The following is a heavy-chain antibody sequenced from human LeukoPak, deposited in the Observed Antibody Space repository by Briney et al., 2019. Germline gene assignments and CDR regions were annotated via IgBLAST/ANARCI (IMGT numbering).Heavy chain of an antibody. CDR1: GGSISSYY. J-gene: IGHJ4*02. CDR2: ISYSGST. Sequence: PSETLSLTCTVSGGSISSYYWNWIRQPPGKGLEWIGYISYSGSTKYNPSLKSRVTMSVDTSKNQFSLKLSSVTAADTAVYYCAREVSGAGHFGYWGQGTPVTVSS. CDR3: AREVSGAGHFGY. D-gene: IGHD6-13*01. V-gene: IGHV4-59*01.